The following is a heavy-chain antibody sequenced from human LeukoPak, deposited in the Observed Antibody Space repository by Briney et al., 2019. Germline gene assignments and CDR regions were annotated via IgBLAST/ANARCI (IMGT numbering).Heavy chain of an antibody. CDR1: GGSFSGYY. V-gene: IGHV4-34*01. CDR2: INHSGST. D-gene: IGHD2-2*01. Sequence: SETLSLTCAVYGGSFSGYYWSWIRQPPGKGLEWIGEINHSGSTNYNPSLKSRVTISVDTSKNQFSLKLSSVTAADTAVYYCARGPKGIVVVPAAIVPFDIWGQGTMVTVSS. CDR3: ARGPKGIVVVPAAIVPFDI. J-gene: IGHJ3*02.